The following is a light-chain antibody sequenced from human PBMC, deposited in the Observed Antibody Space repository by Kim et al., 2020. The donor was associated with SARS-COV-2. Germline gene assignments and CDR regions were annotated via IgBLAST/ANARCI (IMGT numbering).Light chain of an antibody. CDR3: QSYDSSLSVV. J-gene: IGLJ2*01. CDR2: DNN. CDR1: SSNIGARYD. Sequence: QSVLTQPPSVSGAPGQRVTISCTGSSSNIGARYDVHWYQQLPGTAPKLLIYDNNNRPSGVPDRFSGSRSGTSASLAITGLQAEDEADYYCQSYDSSLSVVFGGGPQLTVL. V-gene: IGLV1-40*01.